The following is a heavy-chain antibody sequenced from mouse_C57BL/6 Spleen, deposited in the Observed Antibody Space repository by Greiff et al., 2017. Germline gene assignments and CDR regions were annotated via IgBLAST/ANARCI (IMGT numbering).Heavy chain of an antibody. J-gene: IGHJ3*01. CDR1: GFTFRSYA. D-gene: IGHD2-12*01. Sequence: EVMLVESGEGLVKPGGSLKLSCAASGFTFRSYAMSWFRPTPEKRLEWVAYISSGGDYIYYADTVKGRFTISRDNARNTLYLQMSSLQSEDTAMYYCTRDAYSPWFAYWGQGTLVTVSA. V-gene: IGHV5-9-1*02. CDR3: TRDAYSPWFAY. CDR2: ISSGGDYI.